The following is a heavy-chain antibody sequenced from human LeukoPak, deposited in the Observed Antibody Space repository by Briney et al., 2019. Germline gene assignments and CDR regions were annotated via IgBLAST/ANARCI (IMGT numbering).Heavy chain of an antibody. Sequence: VRQAPGKGLEWIGSMHYSGNTYFNPSLKSRVTISGDTSKNQFSLRLSSVSAADTAVYYCARQAVVTATPLYWYFDLWGRGTLVKVSS. CDR3: ARQAVVTATPLYWYFDL. D-gene: IGHD2-21*02. J-gene: IGHJ2*01. V-gene: IGHV4-39*01. CDR2: MHYSGNT.